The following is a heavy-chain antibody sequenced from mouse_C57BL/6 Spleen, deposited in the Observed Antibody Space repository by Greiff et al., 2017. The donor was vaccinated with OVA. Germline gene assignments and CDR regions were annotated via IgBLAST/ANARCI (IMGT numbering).Heavy chain of an antibody. Sequence: EVQLVESGGGLVKPGGSLKLSCAASGFTFSDYGMHWVRQAPEKGLEWVAYISSGSSTIYYADTVKGRFTISRDNAKNTLCLQMTSLRSEDTAMYYCARPYGDSQAWFACWGQGTLVTVSA. CDR2: ISSGSSTI. J-gene: IGHJ3*01. V-gene: IGHV5-17*01. D-gene: IGHD2-13*01. CDR1: GFTFSDYG. CDR3: ARPYGDSQAWFAC.